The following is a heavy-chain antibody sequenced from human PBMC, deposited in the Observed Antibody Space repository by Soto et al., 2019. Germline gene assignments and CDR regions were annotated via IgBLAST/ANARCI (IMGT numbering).Heavy chain of an antibody. V-gene: IGHV3-23*01. Sequence: GGSLRLSCAASGFTFSSYAMSWVRQAPGKGLEWVSAISGSGGSTYYADSVKGRFTISRDNSKNTLYLQMNSLRAEDTAVYYCAKTIAINIVVVPAAPNWFDPWGQGTLVTVSS. CDR1: GFTFSSYA. J-gene: IGHJ5*02. D-gene: IGHD2-2*01. CDR3: AKTIAINIVVVPAAPNWFDP. CDR2: ISGSGGST.